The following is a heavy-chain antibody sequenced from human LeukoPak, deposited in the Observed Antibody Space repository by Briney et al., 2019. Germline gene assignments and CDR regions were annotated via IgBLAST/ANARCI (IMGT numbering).Heavy chain of an antibody. Sequence: PSETLTLTCTVSGGSISSYYWSWIRQPPGKGLEWIGYIYTSGSTNYNPSLKSRVTISVDTSKNQFSLKPSSVTAADTAVYYCARRVGGYSYGYFDYWGQGTLVTVSS. D-gene: IGHD5-18*01. J-gene: IGHJ4*02. CDR1: GGSISSYY. V-gene: IGHV4-4*09. CDR2: IYTSGST. CDR3: ARRVGGYSYGYFDY.